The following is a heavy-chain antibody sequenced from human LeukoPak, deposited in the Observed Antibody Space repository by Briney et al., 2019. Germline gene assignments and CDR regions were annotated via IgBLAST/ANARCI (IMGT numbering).Heavy chain of an antibody. J-gene: IGHJ4*02. V-gene: IGHV3-53*01. D-gene: IGHD3-22*01. CDR2: IYSGGST. CDR3: ARAMGMGGYYYDY. Sequence: GGSLRLSCAASGFTVSSNYMSWVRQAPGKGLEWVSVIYSGGSTYYADSVKGRFTISRDNSKNTLYLQMNSLRAEDTAVYYCARAMGMGGYYYDYWGQGTLATVSS. CDR1: GFTVSSNY.